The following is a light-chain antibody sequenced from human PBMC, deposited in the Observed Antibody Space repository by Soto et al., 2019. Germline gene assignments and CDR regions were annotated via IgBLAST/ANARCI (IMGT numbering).Light chain of an antibody. V-gene: IGLV2-14*03. J-gene: IGLJ3*02. CDR3: SSYTSSTLGV. Sequence: QSALNQPASVSGSPGQSITISCTGTSSDVGGYNYVSWYQQHPGKAPKHMIYDVSNRPSGVSNRFSGSKSGNTASLTISGLQAEDEADYYCSSYTSSTLGVFGGGTKVTVL. CDR2: DVS. CDR1: SSDVGGYNY.